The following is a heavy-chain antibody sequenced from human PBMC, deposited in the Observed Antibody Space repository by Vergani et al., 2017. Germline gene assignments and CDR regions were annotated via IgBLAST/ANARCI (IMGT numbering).Heavy chain of an antibody. D-gene: IGHD5-18*01. CDR3: ARDRDTAMVHIY. J-gene: IGHJ4*02. CDR2: IIPILGIA. V-gene: IGHV1-69*08. CDR1: GGTFSSYT. Sequence: QVQLVQSGAEVKKPGSSVKVSCKASGGTFSSYTISWVRQAPGQGLEWMGRIIPILGIANYAQKYQGRVTITADKSTSTAYMELSSLRSEDTAVYYCARDRDTAMVHIYWGQGTLVTVSS.